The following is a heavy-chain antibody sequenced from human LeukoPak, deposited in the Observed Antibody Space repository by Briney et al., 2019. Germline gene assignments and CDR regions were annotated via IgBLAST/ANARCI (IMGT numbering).Heavy chain of an antibody. D-gene: IGHD5-24*01. J-gene: IGHJ4*02. V-gene: IGHV5-51*01. CDR1: GYSFTSYW. CDR3: ARQIDGYNSGFDY. Sequence: GESLQISCKGSGYSFTSYWICWGRQMPGKNLQWMGIIFPGDSDTRYSPSFQGQVTISSDKSISTAYLQWSSLKASDTAMYYCARQIDGYNSGFDYWGQGTLVTVSS. CDR2: IFPGDSDT.